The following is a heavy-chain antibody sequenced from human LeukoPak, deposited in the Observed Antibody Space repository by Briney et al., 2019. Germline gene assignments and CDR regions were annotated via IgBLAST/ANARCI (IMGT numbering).Heavy chain of an antibody. CDR2: IKQDGSGE. CDR3: AKRTGGSYLGNYYYYYMDV. D-gene: IGHD1-26*01. Sequence: GGSLRLSCAASGFTFSHDRMSWVRQAPGKGLEWVASIKQDGSGEHYVDSVKGRFTISRDNAKNSLYLQMNSLRAEDTAVYYCAKRTGGSYLGNYYYYYMDVWGKGTTVTVSS. J-gene: IGHJ6*03. V-gene: IGHV3-7*03. CDR1: GFTFSHDR.